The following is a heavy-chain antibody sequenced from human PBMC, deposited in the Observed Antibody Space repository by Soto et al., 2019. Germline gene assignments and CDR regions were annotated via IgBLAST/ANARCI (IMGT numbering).Heavy chain of an antibody. CDR1: GFTFSTYA. V-gene: IGHV3-30*04. CDR2: ISDDGSNK. Sequence: GGSLRLSCAASGFTFSTYAMLWVRQAPGKELEWVAVISDDGSNKHYADSVKGRFTISRDNSQNTLFLQMNSLKPEDTARYYCARGDIVVSGPFDYWGQGTLVTVSS. J-gene: IGHJ4*02. D-gene: IGHD5-12*01. CDR3: ARGDIVVSGPFDY.